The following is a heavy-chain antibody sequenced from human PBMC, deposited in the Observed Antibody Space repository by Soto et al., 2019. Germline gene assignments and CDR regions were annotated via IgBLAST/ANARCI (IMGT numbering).Heavy chain of an antibody. CDR2: IKSKTDGGTT. CDR1: GFTFSNAW. CDR3: TTRVIAAADTSIDY. Sequence: GGSLRLSCAASGFTFSNAWMSWAGQAPGKGLEGVGRIKSKTDGGTTDYAAPVKGRFTISRDDSKNTLYLQMNSLKTEDTAVYYCTTRVIAAADTSIDYWGQGTLVTVSS. V-gene: IGHV3-15*01. D-gene: IGHD6-13*01. J-gene: IGHJ4*02.